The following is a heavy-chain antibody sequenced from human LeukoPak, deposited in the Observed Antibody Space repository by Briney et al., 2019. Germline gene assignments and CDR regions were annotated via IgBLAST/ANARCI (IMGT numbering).Heavy chain of an antibody. J-gene: IGHJ5*02. CDR3: ARDGSIAAAGTRENWFDP. D-gene: IGHD6-13*01. Sequence: ASVKVSCKASGYTFTSYAMHWVRQAPGQRLEWMGRINAGNGNTKYSQEFQGRVTITRDTSASTAYMELSSLRSEDMAVYYCARDGSIAAAGTRENWFDPWGQGTLVTVSS. V-gene: IGHV1-3*03. CDR1: GYTFTSYA. CDR2: INAGNGNT.